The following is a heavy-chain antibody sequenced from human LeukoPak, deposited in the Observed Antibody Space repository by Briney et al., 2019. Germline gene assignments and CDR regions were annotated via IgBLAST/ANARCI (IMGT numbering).Heavy chain of an antibody. J-gene: IGHJ6*02. V-gene: IGHV1-46*01. CDR1: GYAFTGYY. CDR2: INPSGGST. CDR3: ARSSGGSYYYYYYYGMDV. D-gene: IGHD1-26*01. Sequence: ASVKVSCKASGYAFTGYYMHWVRQAPGQGLEWMGIINPSGGSTSYAQKFQGRVTMTRDTSTSTVYMELSSLRSEDTAVYYCARSSGGSYYYYYYYGMDVWGQGTTVTVSS.